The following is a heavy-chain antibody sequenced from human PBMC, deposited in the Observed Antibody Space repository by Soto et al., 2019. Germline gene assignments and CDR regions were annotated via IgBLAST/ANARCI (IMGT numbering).Heavy chain of an antibody. CDR1: GFTFSSYG. V-gene: IGHV3-33*01. Sequence: QVQLVESGGGVVQPGRSLRLSCAASGFTFSSYGMHWVRQAPGKGPEWVAVIWYDGSNKYYADSVKGRFTISRDNSKNTLYLQMNSLRAEDTAVYYCARGVDIVATIKLPFDYWGQGTLVTVSS. CDR3: ARGVDIVATIKLPFDY. D-gene: IGHD5-12*01. J-gene: IGHJ4*02. CDR2: IWYDGSNK.